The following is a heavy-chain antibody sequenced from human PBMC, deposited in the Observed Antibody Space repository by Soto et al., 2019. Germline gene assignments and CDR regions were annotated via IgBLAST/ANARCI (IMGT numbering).Heavy chain of an antibody. D-gene: IGHD3-10*01. J-gene: IGHJ4*02. CDR3: AKLKGYGSGGNDHDY. V-gene: IGHV3-30*18. CDR2: ISYAGDKK. Sequence: QVQLVESGGGVVQPGRSLRLSCAVSGFTFSNYAMHWVRQAPGKGLEWVAVISYAGDKKYYADSVKGRFTISRDNSKNTLFLQMSSLRAEDTAVYYCAKLKGYGSGGNDHDYWGQGTLVTVS. CDR1: GFTFSNYA.